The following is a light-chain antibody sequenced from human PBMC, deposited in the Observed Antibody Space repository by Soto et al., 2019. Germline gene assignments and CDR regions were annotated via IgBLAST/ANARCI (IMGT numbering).Light chain of an antibody. CDR2: GAS. CDR1: QAVGSSL. CDR3: QQGGGSLWT. Sequence: EIVLTQSPGTLSLSPGERATLSYRASQAVGSSLLAWYQHKPGQAPRLVIYGASSRATGIPDRFSGSGSGTDFTLTISRLEPEDFAVYYCQQGGGSLWTFGQGTKVEIK. V-gene: IGKV3-20*01. J-gene: IGKJ1*01.